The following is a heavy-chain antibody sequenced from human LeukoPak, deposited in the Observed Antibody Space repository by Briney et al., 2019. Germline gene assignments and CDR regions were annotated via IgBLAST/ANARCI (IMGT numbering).Heavy chain of an antibody. V-gene: IGHV3-73*01. Sequence: GGSLRLSCAASGFTFSGSAMHWVRQASGKGLEWLGRIRSKANSYATAYAASVKGRFTVSRDDSKNTAYLQMNSLKTEDTAVYYCTSCGGDCYFGFDYWGQGTLVTVSS. CDR1: GFTFSGSA. CDR2: IRSKANSYAT. J-gene: IGHJ4*02. D-gene: IGHD2-21*02. CDR3: TSCGGDCYFGFDY.